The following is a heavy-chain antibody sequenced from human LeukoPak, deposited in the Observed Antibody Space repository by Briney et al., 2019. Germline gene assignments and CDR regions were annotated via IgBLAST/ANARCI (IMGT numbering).Heavy chain of an antibody. CDR3: ARVRGSSWYGLGDYYYGMDV. V-gene: IGHV1-46*01. CDR1: GYTFTSYY. CDR2: INPSGGST. J-gene: IGHJ6*02. D-gene: IGHD6-13*01. Sequence: ASVKVSCKASGYTFTSYYMHWVRQAPGQGLEWLGIINPSGGSTSYAQKFQGRVTITADESTSTAYMELSSLRSEDTAVYYCARVRGSSWYGLGDYYYGMDVWGQGTTVTVSS.